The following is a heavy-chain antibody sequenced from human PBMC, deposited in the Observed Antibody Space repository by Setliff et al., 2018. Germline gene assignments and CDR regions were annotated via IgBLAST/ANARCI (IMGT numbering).Heavy chain of an antibody. CDR3: ASGDILTGSDY. D-gene: IGHD3-9*01. J-gene: IGHJ4*02. CDR1: GYTLINYG. CDR2: IGAYAGNT. Sequence: ASVKVSCKASGYTLINYGISWVRQAPGQGLEWMGWIGAYAGNTNYAQKFQGRVTMTTDTSTSTAYMELRSLRSDDTAVYYCASGDILTGSDYWGQGTLVTAPQ. V-gene: IGHV1-18*01.